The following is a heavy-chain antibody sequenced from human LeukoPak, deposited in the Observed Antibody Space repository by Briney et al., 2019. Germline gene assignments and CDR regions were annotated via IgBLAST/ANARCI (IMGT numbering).Heavy chain of an antibody. CDR2: IYTSGST. CDR3: ARAKGEQLVQLAFDI. V-gene: IGHV4-4*07. Sequence: SETLSLTCTVSGGSISSYYWTWIRQPAGKGLEWIGRIYTSGSTNYNPSLKSRVIMSVDTSKNQFSLKLSSVTAADTAVYYCARAKGEQLVQLAFDIWGQGTMVTVSS. J-gene: IGHJ3*02. D-gene: IGHD6-13*01. CDR1: GGSISSYY.